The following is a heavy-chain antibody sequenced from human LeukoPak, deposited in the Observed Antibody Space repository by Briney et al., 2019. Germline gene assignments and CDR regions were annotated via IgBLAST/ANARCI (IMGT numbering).Heavy chain of an antibody. Sequence: ASVTVSCKASGYTFTGYYMHWVRQAPGQGPEWMGRINPGNGNTKYSQKFQGRVTITTDTSASTAYMELSSLRSEDTAVYYCARPLRSTVITPFQYWGQGTLVTVSP. CDR3: ARPLRSTVITPFQY. V-gene: IGHV1-3*01. CDR1: GYTFTGYY. CDR2: INPGNGNT. J-gene: IGHJ1*01. D-gene: IGHD4-23*01.